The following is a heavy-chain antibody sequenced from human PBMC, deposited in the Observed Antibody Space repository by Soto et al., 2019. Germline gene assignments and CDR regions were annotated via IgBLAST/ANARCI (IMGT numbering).Heavy chain of an antibody. CDR1: GFSFSSYG. D-gene: IGHD5-18*01. V-gene: IGHV3-23*01. J-gene: IGHJ6*02. Sequence: EVQLLESGGGLIQLGGSLRLSCAASGFSFSSYGMSWVRQAPGKGLEWVSGISGSGDVTYDADSVKGRLTISRDNSKNTLDLQMSSVRAEDTTVYYCAKSPVVTVSKTDYSSYGMDAMGQGTTVTVS. CDR3: AKSPVVTVSKTDYSSYGMDA. CDR2: ISGSGDVT.